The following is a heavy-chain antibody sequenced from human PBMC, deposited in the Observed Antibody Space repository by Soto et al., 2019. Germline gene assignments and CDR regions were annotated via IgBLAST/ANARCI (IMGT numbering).Heavy chain of an antibody. CDR2: IYSGGST. CDR1: GFTVSSNY. CDR3: AIVAYGYYGYFDY. D-gene: IGHD3-3*01. J-gene: IGHJ4*02. Sequence: GGSLRLSGVCSGFTVSSNYVSGVRQAPGQGVEWVSVIYSGGSTYYADSVRSRSTISRDNSKNTLYLQMNSLRAEDTDLYYCAIVAYGYYGYFDYWGQGTLVTVSS. V-gene: IGHV3-53*01.